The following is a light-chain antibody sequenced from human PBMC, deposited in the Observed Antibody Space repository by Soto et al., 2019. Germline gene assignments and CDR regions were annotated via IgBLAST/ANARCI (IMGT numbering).Light chain of an antibody. V-gene: IGLV2-14*03. CDR3: TSWTTSTTMI. CDR2: DVN. J-gene: IGLJ2*01. Sequence: QSALTQPASVSGSPGQSXTXSCTGTSSDIGAYNFVSWYQQHPGKAPKLMLYDVNIRPSGVSNRFSGSKSGNTASLTISGLQAEDEADYYCTSWTTSTTMIFGGGTKLTVL. CDR1: SSDIGAYNF.